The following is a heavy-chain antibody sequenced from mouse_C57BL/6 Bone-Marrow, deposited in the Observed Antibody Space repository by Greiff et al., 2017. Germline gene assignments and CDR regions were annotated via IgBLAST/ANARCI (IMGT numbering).Heavy chain of an antibody. Sequence: DVKLQESGAELVRPGASVKLSCTASGFNIKDDYMHWVKQRPEQGLEWIGWIDPENGDTEYASKFQGKATITADKSSNTAYLQLSSLTSEDTAVYYCTPYGPPFAYWGQGTLVTVSA. CDR2: IDPENGDT. D-gene: IGHD1-1*01. CDR1: GFNIKDDY. J-gene: IGHJ3*01. CDR3: TPYGPPFAY. V-gene: IGHV14-4*01.